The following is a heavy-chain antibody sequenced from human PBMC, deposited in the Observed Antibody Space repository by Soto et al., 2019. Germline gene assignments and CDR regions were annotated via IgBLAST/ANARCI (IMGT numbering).Heavy chain of an antibody. CDR2: IYHSGST. J-gene: IGHJ5*02. D-gene: IGHD3-10*01. V-gene: IGHV4-30-2*01. Sequence: SETLSLTCAVSGGSISSGGYSWSWIRQPPGKGLEWIGYIYHSGSTYYNPSLKSRVTISVDRSKNQFSLKLSSVTAADTAVYYCARGGELLWVGDRVPVGWFDPWGQGTLVTVSS. CDR3: ARGGELLWVGDRVPVGWFDP. CDR1: GGSISSGGYS.